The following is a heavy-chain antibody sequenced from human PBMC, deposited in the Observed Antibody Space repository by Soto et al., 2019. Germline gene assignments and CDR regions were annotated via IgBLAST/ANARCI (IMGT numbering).Heavy chain of an antibody. J-gene: IGHJ4*02. CDR3: ARSNSPDGPAGFDY. Sequence: RASVKVSCKASGGTFSSYAISWVRQAPGQGLEWMGGIIPIFGTANYAQKFQGRVTITADKSTSTAYMELSSLRSEDTAVYYCARSNSPDGPAGFDYWGQGTLVTVSS. D-gene: IGHD3-10*01. CDR1: GGTFSSYA. CDR2: IIPIFGTA. V-gene: IGHV1-69*06.